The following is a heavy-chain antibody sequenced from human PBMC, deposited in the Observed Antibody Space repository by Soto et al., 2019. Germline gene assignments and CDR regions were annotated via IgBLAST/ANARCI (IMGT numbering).Heavy chain of an antibody. Sequence: SLRLSCVASGFNLHDHAMHWVRQAPGKGLEWVSGIFWDGNRVDYADSVKGRFFISRDNAKNSLYLQMNSLREDDTALYYCTKDINMGVEDVSGQGTTAPVS. D-gene: IGHD2-8*01. CDR3: TKDINMGVEDV. CDR2: IFWDGNRV. J-gene: IGHJ6*02. CDR1: GFNLHDHA. V-gene: IGHV3-9*01.